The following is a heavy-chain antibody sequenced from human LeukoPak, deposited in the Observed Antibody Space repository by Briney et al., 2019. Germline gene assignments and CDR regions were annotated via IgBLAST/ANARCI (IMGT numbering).Heavy chain of an antibody. CDR3: ARKFNVLRFLEWATAWFDP. Sequence: GGSLRLSCAASGFSISSHSMNWVRQAPGKGPEWVSSISSNSKSTYYADSVKGRFTIPRDNAKNSLFLQMNSLRAADTAVYYCARKFNVLRFLEWATAWFDPWGQGTLVTVSS. D-gene: IGHD3-3*01. J-gene: IGHJ5*02. CDR2: ISSNSKST. CDR1: GFSISSHS. V-gene: IGHV3-21*01.